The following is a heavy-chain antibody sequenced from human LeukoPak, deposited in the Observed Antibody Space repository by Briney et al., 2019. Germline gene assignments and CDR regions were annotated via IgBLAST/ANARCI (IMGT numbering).Heavy chain of an antibody. CDR1: GFTFSSYW. CDR2: IKPDGSEK. J-gene: IGHJ4*02. CDR3: GRGAGGGRDFDY. Sequence: GGSLRLSCAASGFTFSSYWMPWVRQAPGKGLQWVANIKPDGSEKYYVDSVKGRFTISRDNAKNSLYLQMNSLRAEDTAVYYCGRGAGGGRDFDYWGQGTLVTVSS. V-gene: IGHV3-7*01. D-gene: IGHD3-16*01.